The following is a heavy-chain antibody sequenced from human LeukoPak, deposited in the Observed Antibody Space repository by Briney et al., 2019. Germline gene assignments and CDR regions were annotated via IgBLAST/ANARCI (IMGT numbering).Heavy chain of an antibody. CDR1: GGSFSGYY. CDR3: ATHPSGRSPFDL. Sequence: SETLSLTCAVYGGSFSGYYWSWIRQPPGKGLEWIGYIYYSGSTNYNPSLKSRVTISVDTSKNQFSLKLSSVTAADTAVYYCATHPSGRSPFDLWGRGTLVTVPS. CDR2: IYYSGST. J-gene: IGHJ2*01. D-gene: IGHD1-26*01. V-gene: IGHV4-59*01.